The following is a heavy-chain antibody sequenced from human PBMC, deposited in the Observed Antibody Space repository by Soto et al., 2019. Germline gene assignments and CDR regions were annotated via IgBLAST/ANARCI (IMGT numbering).Heavy chain of an antibody. CDR2: IYYSGST. J-gene: IGHJ4*02. CDR1: GGSISSYY. D-gene: IGHD2-15*01. V-gene: IGHV4-59*08. Sequence: SETLSLTCTVSGGSISSYYWSWIRQPPGKGLEWIGYIYYSGSTNYNPSLKSRVTISVDTSKNQFSLKLSSVTAADTAVYYCAAAYCSGGSCHPGAFDYWGQGTLVTVSS. CDR3: AAAYCSGGSCHPGAFDY.